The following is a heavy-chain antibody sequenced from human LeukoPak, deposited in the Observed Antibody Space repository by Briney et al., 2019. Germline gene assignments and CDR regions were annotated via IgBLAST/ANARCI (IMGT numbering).Heavy chain of an antibody. D-gene: IGHD6-13*01. CDR3: ARVAKSSSWQFDY. Sequence: GASVEVSCKASGGTFSSYAISWVRQAPGQGLEWMGGIIPIFGTANYAQKFQGRVTITADESTSTAYMELSSLRSEDTAVYYCARVAKSSSWQFDYWGQGTLVTVSS. J-gene: IGHJ4*02. V-gene: IGHV1-69*13. CDR2: IIPIFGTA. CDR1: GGTFSSYA.